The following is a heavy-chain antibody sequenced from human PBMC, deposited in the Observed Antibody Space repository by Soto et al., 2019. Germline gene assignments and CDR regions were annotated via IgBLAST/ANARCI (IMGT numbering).Heavy chain of an antibody. Sequence: GGALRLSCAASGFTFSGSAMDWVRQASGKGLEWVGRIRSKANNYATAYAASVKGRFTISRDDSKNTAYLQMNRLKTEDTAVYYCTSPSEGIIFGYWGQGTLVTVSS. CDR2: IRSKANNYAT. CDR1: GFTFSGSA. J-gene: IGHJ4*02. D-gene: IGHD1-20*01. V-gene: IGHV3-73*01. CDR3: TSPSEGIIFGY.